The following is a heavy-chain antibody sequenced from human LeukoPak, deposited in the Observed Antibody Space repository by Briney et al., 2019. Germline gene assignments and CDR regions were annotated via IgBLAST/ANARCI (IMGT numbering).Heavy chain of an antibody. Sequence: ASVKVSCKASGYTFTSYDINWVRQATGQGLEWKGWMNPNSGNTGYAQKFQGRVTMTRNTSISTAYMELSSLRSEDTAVYYCARVGVTMVRGVIRYYYYMDVWGKGTTVTVSS. CDR3: ARVGVTMVRGVIRYYYYMDV. CDR1: GYTFTSYD. J-gene: IGHJ6*03. D-gene: IGHD3-10*01. V-gene: IGHV1-8*01. CDR2: MNPNSGNT.